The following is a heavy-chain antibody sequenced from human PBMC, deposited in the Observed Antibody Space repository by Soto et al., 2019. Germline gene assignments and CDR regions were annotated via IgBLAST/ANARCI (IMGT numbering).Heavy chain of an antibody. J-gene: IGHJ4*02. D-gene: IGHD6-19*01. Sequence: QVTLKESGPVLVKPTETLTLTCTVSGFSLSNARMGVSWIRQPPGKALEWLAHIFSIDEKSYSTSLKSRLTISKDTSTSQVVLTMTNVDPVDTATYCCARIQGCGWYRLLDHWRQGPLVTVSS. CDR3: ARIQGCGWYRLLDH. V-gene: IGHV2-26*01. CDR1: GFSLSNARMG. CDR2: IFSIDEK.